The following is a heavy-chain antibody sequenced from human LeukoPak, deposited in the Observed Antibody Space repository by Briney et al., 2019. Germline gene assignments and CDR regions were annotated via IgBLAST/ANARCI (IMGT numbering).Heavy chain of an antibody. D-gene: IGHD6-19*01. CDR3: ASIAVAGDFDY. CDR2: IYHSGST. V-gene: IGHV4-30-2*01. Sequence: SETLSLTCAVSGGSISSGGYSWSWIRQPPGKGLEWIGYIYHSGSTYYNPSLKSRVTISVDTSKNQFSLKLSSVTAADTAVYYCASIAVAGDFDYWGQGTLVTVSS. CDR1: GGSISSGGYS. J-gene: IGHJ4*02.